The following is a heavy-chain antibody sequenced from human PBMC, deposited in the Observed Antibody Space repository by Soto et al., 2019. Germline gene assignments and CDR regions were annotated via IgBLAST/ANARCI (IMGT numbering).Heavy chain of an antibody. J-gene: IGHJ4*02. CDR3: ARAHLSLESNYDSSGYYYS. V-gene: IGHV1-69*01. D-gene: IGHD3-22*01. CDR1: GGTFSSYA. CDR2: IIPIFGTA. Sequence: QVQLVQSGAEVKKPGSSVKVSCKASGGTFSSYAISWVRQAPGQGLEWMGGIIPIFGTANYAQKFQGRVTITADESTSTAYMELSSLRSEDTAVYYCARAHLSLESNYDSSGYYYSWGQGTLVTVSS.